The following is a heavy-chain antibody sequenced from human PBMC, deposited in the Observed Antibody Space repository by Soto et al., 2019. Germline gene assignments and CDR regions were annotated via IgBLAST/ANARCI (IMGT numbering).Heavy chain of an antibody. Sequence: GGSLRLSCAASGFTFSSYSMNWVRQAPGKGLEWVSSISSSSSYIYYADSVKGRFTISRDNAKNSLYLQMNSLRAEDTAVYYCARGPWEVGATESNFDYWGQGTLVTVSS. CDR1: GFTFSSYS. CDR3: ARGPWEVGATESNFDY. CDR2: ISSSSSYI. D-gene: IGHD1-26*01. J-gene: IGHJ4*02. V-gene: IGHV3-21*01.